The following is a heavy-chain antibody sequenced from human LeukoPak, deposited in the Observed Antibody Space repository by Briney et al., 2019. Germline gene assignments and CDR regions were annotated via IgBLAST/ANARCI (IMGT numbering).Heavy chain of an antibody. CDR2: IIPIFGTA. V-gene: IGHV1-69*06. CDR3: ARGGYCSSTSCYPYFDY. Sequence: SVKVSCKASGGAFSSYAISWVRQAPGQGLEWMGGIIPIFGTANYAQKFQGRVTITADKSTSTAYMELSSLRSEDTAVYYCARGGYCSSTSCYPYFDYWGQGTLVTVSS. J-gene: IGHJ4*02. D-gene: IGHD2-2*01. CDR1: GGAFSSYA.